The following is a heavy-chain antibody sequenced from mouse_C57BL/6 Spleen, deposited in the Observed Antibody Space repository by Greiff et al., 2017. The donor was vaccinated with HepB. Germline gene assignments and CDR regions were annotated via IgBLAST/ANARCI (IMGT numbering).Heavy chain of an antibody. Sequence: VQLQQSGPELVKPGASVKISCKASGYAFSSSWMNWVKQRPGKGLEWIGRIYPGDGDTNYNGKFKGKATLTADKSSSTAYMQLSSLTSEDSAVYFCARMDYYGSSPGFAYWGQGTLVTVSA. J-gene: IGHJ3*01. CDR1: GYAFSSSW. CDR3: ARMDYYGSSPGFAY. CDR2: IYPGDGDT. D-gene: IGHD1-1*01. V-gene: IGHV1-82*01.